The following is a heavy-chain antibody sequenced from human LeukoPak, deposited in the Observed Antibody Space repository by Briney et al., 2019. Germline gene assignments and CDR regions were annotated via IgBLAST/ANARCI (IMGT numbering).Heavy chain of an antibody. D-gene: IGHD2-15*01. CDR2: IYPSGSS. CDR1: GGSISTNNW. CDR3: ARVRAYCSGGRCYSVALDY. J-gene: IGHJ4*02. V-gene: IGHV4-4*02. Sequence: SETLSLTCAVSGGSISTNNWWSWVRQPPGKGLEWIGEIYPSGSSNYNPSLKSRVIISLDKSENQFSLKMNSVTAADTAVYYCARVRAYCSGGRCYSVALDYWGQGTLVTVSS.